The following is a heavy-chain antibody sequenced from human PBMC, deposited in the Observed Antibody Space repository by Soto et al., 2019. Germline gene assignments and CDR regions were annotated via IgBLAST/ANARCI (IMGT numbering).Heavy chain of an antibody. CDR1: GESLNGYY. V-gene: IGHV4-34*02. CDR2: VSHNGRS. CDR3: ARGQWSDRFLN. J-gene: IGHJ4*02. Sequence: QVQLQQWGAGLLKPSETLSLTCAVYGESLNGYYWSWIRQPPGTGLEWIGEVSHNGRSNYNPSLTGRVTISMHTAKNQFSLILNSVTAADTAVYYCARGQWSDRFLNWGQGALVTVS. D-gene: IGHD2-15*01.